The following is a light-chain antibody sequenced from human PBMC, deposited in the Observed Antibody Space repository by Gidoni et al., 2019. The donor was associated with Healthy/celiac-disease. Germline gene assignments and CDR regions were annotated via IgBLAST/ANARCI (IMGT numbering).Light chain of an antibody. V-gene: IGKV3-20*01. J-gene: IGKJ5*01. CDR1: QSVSSSY. CDR2: GAS. CDR3: QQYGSSLIT. Sequence: EIVLTQSPGTLSLSPGERATLPCRAIQSVSSSYLAWYQQKPGQAPRPLIYGASSRATGIPDRFSGSGSGTDFTLTISRLEPEDFAVYYCQQYGSSLITFXQXTRLXIK.